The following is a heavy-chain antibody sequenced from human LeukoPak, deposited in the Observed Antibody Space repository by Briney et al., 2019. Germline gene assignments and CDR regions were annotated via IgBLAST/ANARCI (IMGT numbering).Heavy chain of an antibody. CDR3: ARDIQLST. Sequence: GGSLRLSCAASGFTFSDSAMTWVRQAPGKGLDWFSLISFSGANSYYADSVKGRFTISRHNSKDTLFLQMNSLRAEDTAIYYCARDIQLSTWGLGTMVTVSS. J-gene: IGHJ3*01. V-gene: IGHV3-23*01. CDR1: GFTFSDSA. CDR2: ISFSGANS. D-gene: IGHD5-24*01.